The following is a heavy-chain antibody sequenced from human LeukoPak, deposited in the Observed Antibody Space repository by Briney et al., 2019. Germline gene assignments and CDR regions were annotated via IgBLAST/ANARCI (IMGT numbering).Heavy chain of an antibody. V-gene: IGHV4-34*01. CDR1: GGSFSGYY. CDR2: INHSGST. Sequence: PSETLSLTCAFYGGSFSGYYWSWIPQPPGKGLEWIGEINHSGSTNYNPSLKSRVTISVDTSKNQFSLKLSSVTAADTAVYYCASTLGYCSGGSCYSGYWGQGTLVTVSS. D-gene: IGHD2-15*01. J-gene: IGHJ4*02. CDR3: ASTLGYCSGGSCYSGY.